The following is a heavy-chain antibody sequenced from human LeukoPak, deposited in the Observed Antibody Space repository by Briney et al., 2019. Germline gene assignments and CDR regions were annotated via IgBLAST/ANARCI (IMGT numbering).Heavy chain of an antibody. CDR1: VFTLSRYG. V-gene: IGHV3-30*02. CDR2: IWLDGSEK. Sequence: GGSLRLSCAASVFTLSRYGMHGVRQAPVEGLDWAAFIWLDGSEKYYLDSVKGRLTISRDNSKNTLYLQMNSLRAEDPAVSYCAKDSIPDCSISSCYGADWFDPWGQGTLVTVSS. CDR3: AKDSIPDCSISSCYGADWFDP. J-gene: IGHJ5*01. D-gene: IGHD2-2*01.